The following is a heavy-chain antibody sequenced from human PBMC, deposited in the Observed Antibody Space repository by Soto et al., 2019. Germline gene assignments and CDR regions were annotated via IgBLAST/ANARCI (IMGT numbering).Heavy chain of an antibody. D-gene: IGHD2-2*01. V-gene: IGHV4-59*08. CDR3: ATHVCSNTRCSPYFVY. CDR1: GGSISGYY. Sequence: QVQLQESGPGLVKPSETLSLTCTVSGGSISGYYWSWVRQPPGKGLDGSGYIYYSGSTNYNPPLASRVTIAVDTSKNQLSLELSSLTDAHHAVYYCATHVCSNTRCSPYFVYWGRGTLVTVSS. J-gene: IGHJ4*02. CDR2: IYYSGST.